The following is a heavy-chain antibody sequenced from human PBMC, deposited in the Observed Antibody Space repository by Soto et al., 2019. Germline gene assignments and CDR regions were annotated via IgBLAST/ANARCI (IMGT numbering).Heavy chain of an antibody. CDR2: INADGTST. V-gene: IGHV3-74*01. D-gene: IGHD2-2*01. Sequence: GGSLRLSCAASGFTFSNSWMHWVRQVSGKGLEWVSRINADGTSTSYADSVKGRFTISRDNAKNTLYLHVNSLRAEDTDVYYCVKVLARGVRVPRFYFDSWGQGTLVTVSS. CDR1: GFTFSNSW. CDR3: VKVLARGVRVPRFYFDS. J-gene: IGHJ4*02.